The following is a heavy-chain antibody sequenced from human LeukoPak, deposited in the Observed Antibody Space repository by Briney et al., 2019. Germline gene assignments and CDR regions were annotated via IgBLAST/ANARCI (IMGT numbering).Heavy chain of an antibody. J-gene: IGHJ4*02. CDR2: ISWNSGSI. CDR1: GFTFDDYA. Sequence: GGSLRLSCAASGFTFDDYAMHWVRQAPGRGLEWVSGISWNSGSIGYADSVKGRFTISRDNAKNSLYLQMNSLRAEDTALYYCAKDIHTAMVLYYFDYWGQGTLVTVSS. D-gene: IGHD5-18*01. V-gene: IGHV3-9*01. CDR3: AKDIHTAMVLYYFDY.